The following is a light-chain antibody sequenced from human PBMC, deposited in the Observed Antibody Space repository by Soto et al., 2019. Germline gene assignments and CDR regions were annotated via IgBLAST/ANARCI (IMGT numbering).Light chain of an antibody. Sequence: EIVMTQSPLSLSVTPGQPASISCKSSQTLLHRDGKTYLYWYLQRTGQPPQLLIHEASNRFSGVRDRFSGSGSGTDFTLKISRVEAEDVGVYYCMQTIQPAFTFGQGTKLEIK. CDR2: EAS. CDR3: MQTIQPAFT. CDR1: QTLLHRDGKTY. J-gene: IGKJ2*01. V-gene: IGKV2D-29*01.